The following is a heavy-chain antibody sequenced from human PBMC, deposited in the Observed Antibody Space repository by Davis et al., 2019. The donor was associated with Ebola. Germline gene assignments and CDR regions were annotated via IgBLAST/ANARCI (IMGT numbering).Heavy chain of an antibody. Sequence: PGGSLRLSCAASGFTFSSYWMHWVRQAPGKGLVWVSRINSDGSSTSYADSVKGRLTISRDNAKNTLYLQMNSLRAEDTAVYYCARVANYDFWSGYYTGAFDIWGQGTMVTVSS. CDR3: ARVANYDFWSGYYTGAFDI. CDR1: GFTFSSYW. J-gene: IGHJ3*02. V-gene: IGHV3-74*01. D-gene: IGHD3-3*01. CDR2: INSDGSST.